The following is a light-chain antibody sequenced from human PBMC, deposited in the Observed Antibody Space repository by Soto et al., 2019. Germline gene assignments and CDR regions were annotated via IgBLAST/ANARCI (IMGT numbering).Light chain of an antibody. Sequence: EIVLTQSPGTLSLSPGERATLSCRASQSISSSYLAWYQQKPGQAPGLLIYGASRRATGIPDRFIGSGSGTDFTLTISRLEPEDFAIYYCQPYNNWPLTFGGGTKVESK. J-gene: IGKJ4*01. CDR1: QSISSSY. CDR2: GAS. V-gene: IGKV3-20*01. CDR3: QPYNNWPLT.